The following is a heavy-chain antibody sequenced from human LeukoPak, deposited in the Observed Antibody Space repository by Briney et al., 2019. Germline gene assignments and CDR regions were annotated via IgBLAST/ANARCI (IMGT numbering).Heavy chain of an antibody. Sequence: GGSLRLSCAASGFTFSSYEMNWVRQAPGKGLEWVSYISSSGSTIYYADSVKGRFTISRDNAKNSLYLQMNSLRAEDTAVYYCARDWEVGATSYDYWGQGTLVTVSS. CDR1: GFTFSSYE. CDR2: ISSSGSTI. D-gene: IGHD1-26*01. J-gene: IGHJ4*02. V-gene: IGHV3-48*03. CDR3: ARDWEVGATSYDY.